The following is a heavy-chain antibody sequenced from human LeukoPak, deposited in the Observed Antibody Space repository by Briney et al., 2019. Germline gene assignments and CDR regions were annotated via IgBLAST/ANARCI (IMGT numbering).Heavy chain of an antibody. D-gene: IGHD5-18*01. CDR1: GGSISSGGYY. J-gene: IGHJ5*02. V-gene: IGHV4-31*03. CDR3: ARHVGAAMVTGFDP. CDR2: IYYSGST. Sequence: SETLSLTCTVSGGSISSGGYYWSWIRQHPGKGLEWIGYIYYSGSTYYNPSLKSRVTISVDTSKNQFSLKLSSVTAADTAVYYCARHVGAAMVTGFDPWGQGTLVTVSS.